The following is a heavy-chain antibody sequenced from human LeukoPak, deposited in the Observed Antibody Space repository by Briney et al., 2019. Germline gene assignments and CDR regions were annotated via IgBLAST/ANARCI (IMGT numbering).Heavy chain of an antibody. D-gene: IGHD4-23*01. Sequence: GASVKVSCKASGYTFTGYYMHWVRQAPGQGLERMGWINPNSGGTNYAQKFQGRVTMTRDTSISTAYMELSRLRSDDTTVFYCARSETGGPSDYGGISFDYWGQGTLVTVSS. J-gene: IGHJ4*02. CDR2: INPNSGGT. CDR3: ARSETGGPSDYGGISFDY. CDR1: GYTFTGYY. V-gene: IGHV1-2*02.